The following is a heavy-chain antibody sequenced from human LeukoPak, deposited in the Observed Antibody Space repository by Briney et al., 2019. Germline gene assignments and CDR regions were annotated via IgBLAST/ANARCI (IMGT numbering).Heavy chain of an antibody. CDR1: GFTFSDYW. D-gene: IGHD1-26*01. CDR3: ARDPYSGSYGADYYYYMDV. J-gene: IGHJ6*03. Sequence: GGSLRLSCAASGFTFSDYWMHWVRQAPGKGLVGVSRINSDGRITNYADSVKGRFTISRDNAKNTLYLQMNSLRAEDTAVYYCARDPYSGSYGADYYYYMDVWGKGTTVTISS. V-gene: IGHV3-74*01. CDR2: INSDGRIT.